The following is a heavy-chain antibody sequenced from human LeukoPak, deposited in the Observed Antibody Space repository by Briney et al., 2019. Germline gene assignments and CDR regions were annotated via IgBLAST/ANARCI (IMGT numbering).Heavy chain of an antibody. V-gene: IGHV3-7*01. Sequence: GGSLRLSCAASGFTFSNFWMSWVRQAPGKGLEWVANIKQDGSEKYYVDSVKGRFTISRDNARNSLFLQMNSLKAEDTAVYYCARGEGYYDYVWGSYRADYWGQGTLVTVSS. D-gene: IGHD3-16*02. CDR1: GFTFSNFW. J-gene: IGHJ4*02. CDR3: ARGEGYYDYVWGSYRADY. CDR2: IKQDGSEK.